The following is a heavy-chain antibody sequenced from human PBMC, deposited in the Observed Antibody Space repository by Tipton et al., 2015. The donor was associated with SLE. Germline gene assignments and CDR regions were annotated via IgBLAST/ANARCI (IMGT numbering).Heavy chain of an antibody. V-gene: IGHV4-59*01. J-gene: IGHJ5*02. CDR2: ISDGGGT. CDR3: ARGSEWLLSGWFDP. CDR1: GGSISSNY. Sequence: TLSLTCSVSGGSISSNYWIWIRQPPGKGLEWIGYISDGGGTNYNPSLKSRVTISVDPAKNQFSLKLSSVTAADTVVYYCARGSEWLLSGWFDPWGQGTLVTVSS. D-gene: IGHD3-3*01.